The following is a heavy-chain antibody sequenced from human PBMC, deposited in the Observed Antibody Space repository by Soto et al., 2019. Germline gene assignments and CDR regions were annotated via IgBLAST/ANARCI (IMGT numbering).Heavy chain of an antibody. CDR3: AREGYYGSGSYFNYYYFYMDV. J-gene: IGHJ6*03. CDR2: INAGNGNT. Sequence: QVQLVQSGAEVKKPGASVRVSCKASGYTFTDYAIHWVRQAPGQRLEWVGWINAGNGNTEYSQKFQDRITIARDTSASTAYMELSSLRSEDTAVFYCAREGYYGSGSYFNYYYFYMDVWGKGTTGTVSS. D-gene: IGHD3-10*01. CDR1: GYTFTDYA. V-gene: IGHV1-3*01.